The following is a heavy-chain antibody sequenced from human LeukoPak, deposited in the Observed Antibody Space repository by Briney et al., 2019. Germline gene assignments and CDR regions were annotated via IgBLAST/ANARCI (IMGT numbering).Heavy chain of an antibody. CDR2: INHSGST. J-gene: IGHJ5*02. CDR3: ATIGYCSSNSCADNWFDP. CDR1: GGSFSGYY. V-gene: IGHV4-34*01. Sequence: PSETLSLTCAVYGGSFSGYYWSWIRQPPGKGLEWIGEINHSGSTNYNPSLKSRVTISVDTSKNHFSLKLSSVTAADTAVYYCATIGYCSSNSCADNWFDPWGQGTLVTVSS. D-gene: IGHD2-2*01.